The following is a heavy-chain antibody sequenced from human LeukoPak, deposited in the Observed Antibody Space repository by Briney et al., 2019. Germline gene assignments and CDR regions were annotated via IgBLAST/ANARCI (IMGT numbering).Heavy chain of an antibody. CDR1: GFIFNKHA. CDR2: LSGSGGST. CDR3: AKERDYGPADY. Sequence: PGGSLRLSCAASGFIFNKHAMSWVRQAPGKGLEWVSGLSGSGGSTDCADSVKGRFTVSRDNSKNTLFLQMNSLRAEDTAIYYCAKERDYGPADYWGQGTLVTVSS. V-gene: IGHV3-23*01. D-gene: IGHD4/OR15-4a*01. J-gene: IGHJ4*02.